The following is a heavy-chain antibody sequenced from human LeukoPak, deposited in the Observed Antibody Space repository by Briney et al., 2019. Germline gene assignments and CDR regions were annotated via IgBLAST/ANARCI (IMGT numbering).Heavy chain of an antibody. CDR1: GYRFTSYW. V-gene: IGHV5-51*01. J-gene: IGHJ3*01. Sequence: GESLKISCKGSGYRFTSYWVGWVRQMPGKGLEWMGVIDPGDSNTRYSPSFQGQVTISADKSITTAYLQWSSLKASDTAMYYCASPSTMSHDDFDLWGQGTMVTVSS. CDR2: IDPGDSNT. D-gene: IGHD5/OR15-5a*01. CDR3: ASPSTMSHDDFDL.